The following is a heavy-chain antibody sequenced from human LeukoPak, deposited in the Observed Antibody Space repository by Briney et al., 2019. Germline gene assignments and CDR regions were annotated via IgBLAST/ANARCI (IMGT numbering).Heavy chain of an antibody. CDR1: GFTFSSYA. CDR2: ISYDGSNK. D-gene: IGHD1-14*01. Sequence: PGGSLRLSCAASGFTFSSYAMSWVRQAPGKGLEWVAVISYDGSNKYYADSVKGRFTISRDNSKNTLYLQMNSLRAEDTAVYYCARDNPFDYWGQGTLVTVSS. V-gene: IGHV3-30-3*01. CDR3: ARDNPFDY. J-gene: IGHJ4*02.